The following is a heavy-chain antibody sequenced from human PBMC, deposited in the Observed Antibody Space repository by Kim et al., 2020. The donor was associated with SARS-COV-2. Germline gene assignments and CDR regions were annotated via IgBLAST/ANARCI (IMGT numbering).Heavy chain of an antibody. CDR3: VRDYDYAFDV. CDR1: GFTFSDYS. J-gene: IGHJ3*01. Sequence: GGSLRLSCVASGFTFSDYSVNWVRQTPGKGPEWISYIAGTKYFAGSIYYADSVKGRFIISRDNAKNSLYLQMNSLRDEDTAVYFCVRDYDYAFDVWGQGTMVTVSS. V-gene: IGHV3-48*02. D-gene: IGHD3-16*01. CDR2: IAGTKYFAGSI.